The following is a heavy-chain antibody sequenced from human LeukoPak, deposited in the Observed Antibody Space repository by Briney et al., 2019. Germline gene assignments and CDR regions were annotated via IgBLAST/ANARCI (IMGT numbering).Heavy chain of an antibody. J-gene: IGHJ3*02. CDR1: GGSFSGYY. CDR2: INHSGST. D-gene: IGHD3-22*01. Sequence: SETLSLTCAVYGGSFSGYYWSWIRQPPGKGLEWIGEINHSGSTNYNPSLKSRVTISVDTSKNQFSLKLSSVTAADTAVYYCARGIGTSYDSSRDAFDIWGQGTMVTVSS. V-gene: IGHV4-34*01. CDR3: ARGIGTSYDSSRDAFDI.